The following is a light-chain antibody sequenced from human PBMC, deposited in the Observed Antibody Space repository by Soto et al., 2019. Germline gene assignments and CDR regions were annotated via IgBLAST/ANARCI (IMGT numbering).Light chain of an antibody. CDR1: QGISSW. CDR3: QQYDSFSWT. J-gene: IGKJ1*01. V-gene: IGKV1-5*03. CDR2: KAS. Sequence: IQMNQSPSILSASVGDRVTITCRASQGISSWLAWYQQKPGKAPKLLICKASCLERGVPSRFSGSGSGTEFPLTISSLQPDDSATHYCQQYDSFSWTIGQGTKV.